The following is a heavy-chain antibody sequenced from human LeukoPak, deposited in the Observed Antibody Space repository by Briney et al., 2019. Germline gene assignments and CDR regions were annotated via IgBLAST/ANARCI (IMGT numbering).Heavy chain of an antibody. D-gene: IGHD6-13*01. V-gene: IGHV1-46*02. CDR3: ARAHSSWYAYAFDI. CDR2: INPTGDPT. Sequence: ASVKVSCKTSGYTFNSYYMHWVRQAPGQGLEWVGIINPTGDPTTYAQKFQGRVTMTSDMSTSTVYMELSSLRSEDTAVYYRARAHSSWYAYAFDIWGQGTMVTVSS. J-gene: IGHJ3*02. CDR1: GYTFNSYY.